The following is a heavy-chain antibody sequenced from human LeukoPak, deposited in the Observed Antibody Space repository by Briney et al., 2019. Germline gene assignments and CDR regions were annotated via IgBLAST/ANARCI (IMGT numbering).Heavy chain of an antibody. CDR3: ARDFFPIVDSSWYEIGY. CDR1: GFTFSSYA. J-gene: IGHJ4*02. D-gene: IGHD6-13*01. Sequence: GGSLRLSCAASGFTFSSYAMSWVRQAPGKGLEWVSAISGSGGSTYYADSVKGRFTISRDNSKNTLYLQMNSLRSEDTAVYYCARDFFPIVDSSWYEIGYWGQGTLVTVSS. CDR2: ISGSGGST. V-gene: IGHV3-23*01.